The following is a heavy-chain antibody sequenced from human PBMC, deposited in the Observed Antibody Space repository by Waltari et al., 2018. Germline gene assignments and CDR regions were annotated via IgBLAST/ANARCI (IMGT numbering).Heavy chain of an antibody. CDR2: ISYDGKNT. Sequence: QVQLVESGGGVVPPGGSRRHSCEASGSTLGRDGMHWVRQAPGKGLEWMAVISYDGKNTYYSDSVKGRFTISRDNSKNTLYLQMNSLRPEDTAVYYCAKSLETGATAFDYWGQGTLVTVSS. V-gene: IGHV3-30*18. CDR1: GSTLGRDG. J-gene: IGHJ4*02. CDR3: AKSLETGATAFDY. D-gene: IGHD1-26*01.